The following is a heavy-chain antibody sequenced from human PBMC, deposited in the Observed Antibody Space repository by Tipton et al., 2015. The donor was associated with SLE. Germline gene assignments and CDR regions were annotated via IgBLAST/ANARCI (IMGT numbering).Heavy chain of an antibody. CDR3: ARLSGLGATSNSDY. V-gene: IGHV3-53*04. D-gene: IGHD3/OR15-3a*01. CDR1: GFTVSSNY. Sequence: SLRLSCAASGFTVSSNYMSWVRQAPGKGLEWVSVIYSGGNTYYADSVKGRFTISRHNSKNTLYLQMNSLRAEDTAVYYCARLSGLGATSNSDYWGQGTLVTVSS. J-gene: IGHJ4*02. CDR2: IYSGGNT.